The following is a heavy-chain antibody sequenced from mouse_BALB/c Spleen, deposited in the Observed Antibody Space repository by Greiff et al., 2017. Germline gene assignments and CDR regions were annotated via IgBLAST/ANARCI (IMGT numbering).Heavy chain of an antibody. CDR2: IWAGGST. D-gene: IGHD1-1*01. CDR3: ARCDYYGSSYDSFDY. V-gene: IGHV2-9*02. J-gene: IGHJ2*01. Sequence: QVQLKESGPGLVAPSQSLSITCTVSGFSLTSYGVHWVRQPPGKGLEWLGVIWAGGSTNYNSALMSRLSISKDNSKSQVFLKMNSLQTDDTAMYYCARCDYYGSSYDSFDYWGQGTTLTVSS. CDR1: GFSLTSYG.